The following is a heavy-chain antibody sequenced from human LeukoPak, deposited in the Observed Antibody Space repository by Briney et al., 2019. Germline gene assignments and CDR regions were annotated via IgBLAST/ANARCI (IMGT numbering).Heavy chain of an antibody. CDR2: ITTSSDYK. D-gene: IGHD6-13*01. CDR3: ARDPAATPLDY. V-gene: IGHV3-21*01. Sequence: GGSLRLSCAASGFTFSAYTMSWVRQAPGKGLEWVSSITTSSDYKYYADSLRGRLTISRDNAKNSLFLRMNSLRGDDTAVYYCARDPAATPLDYWGQGILVTVSS. J-gene: IGHJ4*02. CDR1: GFTFSAYT.